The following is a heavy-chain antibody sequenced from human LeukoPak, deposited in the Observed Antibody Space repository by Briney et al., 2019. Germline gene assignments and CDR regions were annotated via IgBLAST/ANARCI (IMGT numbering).Heavy chain of an antibody. Sequence: PSETLSLTCTVSGGSISSYYWSWIRQPAGKGLEWIGRIYTSGSTNYNPSLKSRVTMSVDTSKNQFSLKLSSVTAADTAVYYCARDGPYSGSYRGWYYFDYWGQGTLVTVSS. CDR2: IYTSGST. CDR1: GGSISSYY. J-gene: IGHJ4*02. D-gene: IGHD1-26*01. V-gene: IGHV4-4*07. CDR3: ARDGPYSGSYRGWYYFDY.